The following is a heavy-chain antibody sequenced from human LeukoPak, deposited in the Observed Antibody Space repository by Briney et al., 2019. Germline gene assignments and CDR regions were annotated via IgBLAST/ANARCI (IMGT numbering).Heavy chain of an antibody. J-gene: IGHJ5*02. CDR1: GITFGNNW. Sequence: GGSLRLSCAASGITFGNNWMHWVRQGPGKGLGWVSRINSDGGGAIYADSVKGRFTVSRDNAKNTLYLQMNSLRAEDTAVYYCARDVPHNWFDTWGQGTLVTVSS. CDR2: INSDGGGA. CDR3: ARDVPHNWFDT. V-gene: IGHV3-74*01.